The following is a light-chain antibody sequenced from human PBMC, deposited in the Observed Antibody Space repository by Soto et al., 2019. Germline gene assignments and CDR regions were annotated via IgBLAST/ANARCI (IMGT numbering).Light chain of an antibody. Sequence: QSALTQPASVSGSPGQSITNSCTGTSSDVGSYNLVSWYQQHPGKAPKLMIYEVTKRPSGVSNRFSGSKSGNTASLTISGLQAEDEADYYCCSYAGSSPFVFGTGTKLTVL. CDR1: SSDVGSYNL. V-gene: IGLV2-23*02. CDR2: EVT. J-gene: IGLJ1*01. CDR3: CSYAGSSPFV.